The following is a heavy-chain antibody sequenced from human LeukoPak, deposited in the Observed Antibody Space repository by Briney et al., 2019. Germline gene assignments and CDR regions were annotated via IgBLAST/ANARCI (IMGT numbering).Heavy chain of an antibody. V-gene: IGHV4-59*08. CDR3: ARQKCSGGSCYSFGNGFDP. D-gene: IGHD2-15*01. J-gene: IGHJ5*02. Sequence: SETLSLTCTVSGGSISSYYWSWIRQPPGKGLEWIGYIYYSGSTNYNPSLKSRVTISVDTFKNQFSLKLSSVTAADTAVYYCARQKCSGGSCYSFGNGFDPWGQGTLVTVSS. CDR2: IYYSGST. CDR1: GGSISSYY.